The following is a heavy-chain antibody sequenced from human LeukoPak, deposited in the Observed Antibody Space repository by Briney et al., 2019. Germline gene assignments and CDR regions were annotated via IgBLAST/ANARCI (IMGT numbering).Heavy chain of an antibody. J-gene: IGHJ5*02. V-gene: IGHV3-33*01. Sequence: PGRSLRLSCAASGFTFSSYGMHWVRQAPGKGLEWVAVIWYDGSNKYYADSVKGRFTISRDNSKNTLYLQMNSLRAEDTAVYYCARDSSPYSGSWYNWFDPWGQGTLVTVSS. CDR2: IWYDGSNK. D-gene: IGHD6-13*01. CDR3: ARDSSPYSGSWYNWFDP. CDR1: GFTFSSYG.